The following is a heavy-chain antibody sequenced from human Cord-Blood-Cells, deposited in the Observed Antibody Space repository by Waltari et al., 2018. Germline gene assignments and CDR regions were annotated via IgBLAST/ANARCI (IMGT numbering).Heavy chain of an antibody. D-gene: IGHD6-13*01. Sequence: QVQLVQSGAEVKKPGSSVKVSCKASGGTFSSYAISWVRQAPGQGLEWMGGIIPIFGTANYAQKFQGRVTITADESTSTAYMELSSLRSEDTAVYYCARIHQLGGRIAAAGTAHDNWFDPWGQGTLVTVSS. CDR2: IIPIFGTA. J-gene: IGHJ5*02. CDR3: ARIHQLGGRIAAAGTAHDNWFDP. V-gene: IGHV1-69*01. CDR1: GGTFSSYA.